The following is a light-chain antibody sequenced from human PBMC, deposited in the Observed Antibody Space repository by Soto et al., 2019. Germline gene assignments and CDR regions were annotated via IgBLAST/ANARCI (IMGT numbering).Light chain of an antibody. Sequence: DIQMTQSPATLSASVGDRVTITCRASQSISSWLAWYQQKPGQAPKLLIYKASSLESGIPSRFSGSGSGTDFTLSISSLQPDDFSNYQYQRNSSYLITFGEGTKVEIK. CDR2: KAS. J-gene: IGKJ4*01. CDR1: QSISSW. CDR3: QRNSSYLIT. V-gene: IGKV1-5*03.